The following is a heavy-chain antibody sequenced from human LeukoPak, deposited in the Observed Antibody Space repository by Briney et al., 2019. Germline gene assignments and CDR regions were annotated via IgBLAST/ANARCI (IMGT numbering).Heavy chain of an antibody. D-gene: IGHD4/OR15-4a*01. CDR1: GFTFSSYS. Sequence: PGGSLRLSCAASGFTFSSYSMNWVRHAPGKGLEWVSSISSRSSYIYCADSVKGRFTISRDNAKNTLYLQVNSLRAEDTAVYYCARGSAMVNDYWGQGTLVTVSS. CDR3: ARGSAMVNDY. J-gene: IGHJ4*02. CDR2: ISSRSSYI. V-gene: IGHV3-21*01.